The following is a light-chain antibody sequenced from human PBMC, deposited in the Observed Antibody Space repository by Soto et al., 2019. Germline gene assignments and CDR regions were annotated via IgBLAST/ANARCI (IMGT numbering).Light chain of an antibody. CDR1: GNDVGAYNS. J-gene: IGLJ1*01. CDR3: CSYAGGYTYL. CDR2: DVA. Sequence: SALTRPRSVYGAAGQSVTISSSGTGNDVGAYNSVSWYQQDPGRPPKLMIYDVARWPSGVPDRFSGSESRNTASPTISGLQADDEADHFCCSYAGGYTYLFGTGTKVTVL. V-gene: IGLV2-11*01.